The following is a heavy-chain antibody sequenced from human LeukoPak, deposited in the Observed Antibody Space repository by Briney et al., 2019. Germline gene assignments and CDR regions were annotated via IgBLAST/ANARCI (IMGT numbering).Heavy chain of an antibody. Sequence: SETLSLTCTVSGGSISSGDNSWSWIPQPPGKGLEWIGYSYYSGSTYYNPSLKSRVTISVDTSKNQFSLKLSSVTAADTAVYYCARGDLYSSSWYNWGQGTLVTVSS. CDR2: SYYSGST. CDR3: ARGDLYSSSWYN. CDR1: GGSISSGDNS. V-gene: IGHV4-30-4*08. J-gene: IGHJ4*02. D-gene: IGHD6-13*01.